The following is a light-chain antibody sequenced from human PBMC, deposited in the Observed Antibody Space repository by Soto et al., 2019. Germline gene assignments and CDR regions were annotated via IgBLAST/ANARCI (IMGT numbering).Light chain of an antibody. Sequence: QSALTQPRSVSGSPGQSVAISCTGTSSDVGGYNYVSWYQQHPGKAPKLMIYDVSKRPSGVPDRFSGSKSGNTASLTISGLQAEDEADYYCCSYAGSNTYVFGTANKVTV. J-gene: IGLJ1*01. CDR2: DVS. CDR1: SSDVGGYNY. CDR3: CSYAGSNTYV. V-gene: IGLV2-11*01.